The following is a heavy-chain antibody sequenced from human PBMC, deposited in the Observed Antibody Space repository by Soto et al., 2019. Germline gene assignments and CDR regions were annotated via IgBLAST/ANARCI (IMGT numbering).Heavy chain of an antibody. V-gene: IGHV3-13*04. Sequence: PGGSLRLSCAASGFTFSSYDMHWVRQATGKGLEWVSAIGTAGDTYYPGSVKGRFTISRENAKNSLHLQMNSLRAGDTAVYYCSIAIFDFSGYYPGYYYYYGMDVWGQGTTVTVSS. J-gene: IGHJ6*02. CDR3: SIAIFDFSGYYPGYYYYYGMDV. CDR2: IGTAGDT. D-gene: IGHD3-22*01. CDR1: GFTFSSYD.